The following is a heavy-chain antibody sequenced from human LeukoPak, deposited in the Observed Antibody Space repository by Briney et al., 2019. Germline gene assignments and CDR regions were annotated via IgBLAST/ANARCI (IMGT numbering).Heavy chain of an antibody. CDR1: GFTVSSSY. Sequence: GGSLRLSCVASGFTVSSSYMSWVRQAPGKGLEWVSAISGSGSSTYYADSVKGRFTISRDNSKNTLYLQMNSLRAEDTAVYYCAKAKRNSSGAMDVWGKGTTVTVSS. V-gene: IGHV3-23*01. CDR2: ISGSGSST. D-gene: IGHD6-6*01. CDR3: AKAKRNSSGAMDV. J-gene: IGHJ6*04.